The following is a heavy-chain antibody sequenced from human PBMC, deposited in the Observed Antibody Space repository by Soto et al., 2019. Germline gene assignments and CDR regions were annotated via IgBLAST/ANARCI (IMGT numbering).Heavy chain of an antibody. J-gene: IGHJ5*02. V-gene: IGHV1-2*04. CDR1: GYTFTGYY. D-gene: IGHD2-15*01. CDR2: INPNSGGT. CDR3: ARGSCSGGSCYRSYWFDP. Sequence: GASVKVSCKASGYTFTGYYMHWVRQAPGQGLEWMGWINPNSGGTNYAQKFQGWVTMTRDTSISTAYMELSRLRSDDTAVYYCARGSCSGGSCYRSYWFDPWGQGTLVTVSS.